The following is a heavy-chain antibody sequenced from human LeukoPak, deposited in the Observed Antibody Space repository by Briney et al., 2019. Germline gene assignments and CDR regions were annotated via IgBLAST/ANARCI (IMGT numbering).Heavy chain of an antibody. J-gene: IGHJ5*02. Sequence: GGSLRLSCAASGFTFSSHWMSWVRQAPGKGLEWVANIKQDGSEKYYVDSVKGRFTISRDNAKNSLYLQMNSLRAEDTAVYYCARDRIGVYDFWSGRDNWFDPWGQGTLVTVSS. V-gene: IGHV3-7*01. D-gene: IGHD3-3*01. CDR3: ARDRIGVYDFWSGRDNWFDP. CDR2: IKQDGSEK. CDR1: GFTFSSHW.